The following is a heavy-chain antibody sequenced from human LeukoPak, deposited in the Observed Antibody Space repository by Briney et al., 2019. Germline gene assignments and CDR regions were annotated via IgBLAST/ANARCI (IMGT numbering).Heavy chain of an antibody. Sequence: KPSETLSLTCTVSGGSISSYYWSWIRQPPGKGLEWIGYIYYSGSTNYNPSLKSRVTISVDTSKNQFSLKLSSVTAADTAVYYCARDRGSSGWEGFQHWGQGTLVTVSS. CDR3: ARDRGSSGWEGFQH. CDR2: IYYSGST. D-gene: IGHD6-19*01. J-gene: IGHJ1*01. V-gene: IGHV4-59*01. CDR1: GGSISSYY.